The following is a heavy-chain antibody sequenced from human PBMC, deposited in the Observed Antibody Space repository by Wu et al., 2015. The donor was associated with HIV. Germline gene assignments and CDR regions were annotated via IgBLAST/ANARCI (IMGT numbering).Heavy chain of an antibody. CDR1: GGTFSSYA. V-gene: IGHV1-69*04. CDR3: ARDLTYYYDNSGYFRLDF. CDR2: IIPVLNSV. Sequence: QVQLVQSGAEVKKPGSSVKVSCKASGGTFSSYAISWVRQAPGQGLEWMGRIIPVLNSVNYAQRFLGRLTITVDISSTTAYMDLTSLRSDDTAIYFCARDLTYYYDNSGYFRLDFWGQGTLVTVSS. D-gene: IGHD3-22*01. J-gene: IGHJ4*02.